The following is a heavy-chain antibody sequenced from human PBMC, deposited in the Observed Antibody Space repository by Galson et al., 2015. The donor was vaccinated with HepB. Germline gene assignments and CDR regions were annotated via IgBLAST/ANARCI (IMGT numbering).Heavy chain of an antibody. V-gene: IGHV3-48*02. D-gene: IGHD4-17*01. CDR3: ARDPESYTVTTSFDY. Sequence: SLRLSCAASGFTFSSYSMNWVRQAPGKRLEWVSYISSSSSTIYYADSVKGRFTISRDNAKNSLYLQMNSLRDEDTAVYYCARDPESYTVTTSFDYWGQGTLVTVSS. J-gene: IGHJ4*02. CDR2: ISSSSSTI. CDR1: GFTFSSYS.